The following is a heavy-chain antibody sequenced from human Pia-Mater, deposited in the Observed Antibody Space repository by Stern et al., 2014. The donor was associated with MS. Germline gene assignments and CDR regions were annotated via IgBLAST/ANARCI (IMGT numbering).Heavy chain of an antibody. CDR2: VSAYNGNT. V-gene: IGHV1-18*01. D-gene: IGHD2-8*01. CDR3: ARDKMVYATHYYYYGMDV. J-gene: IGHJ6*02. Sequence: QMQLVQSGAEVKKPGASVKVSCKASGYTFTSYGINWVRQAPGQGLEWMGWVSAYNGNTNYAKKLQGRITMTTDTSTSTAYMELRSLRSDDTAVYYCARDKMVYATHYYYYGMDVWGQGTTVTVSS. CDR1: GYTFTSYG.